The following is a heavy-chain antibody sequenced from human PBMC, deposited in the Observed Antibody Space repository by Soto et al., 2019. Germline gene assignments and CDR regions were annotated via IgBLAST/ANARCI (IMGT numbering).Heavy chain of an antibody. D-gene: IGHD3-10*01. CDR2: ISSSSSYI. Sequence: GGPLRLSCAASRFTFSTYSMNWVRQAPGKGPARVSSISSSSSYIYYADSVKGRFTISRDNAKNSLYLQMNSLRAEDTAVYYCARGGITMVRGVIAYYYYYMDVWGKGTTVTVSS. CDR3: ARGGITMVRGVIAYYYYYMDV. V-gene: IGHV3-21*01. J-gene: IGHJ6*03. CDR1: RFTFSTYS.